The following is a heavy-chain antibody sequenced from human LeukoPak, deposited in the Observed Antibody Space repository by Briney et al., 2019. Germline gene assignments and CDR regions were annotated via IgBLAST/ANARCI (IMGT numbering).Heavy chain of an antibody. CDR1: GGSISSSSYY. D-gene: IGHD3-22*01. CDR2: IYYSGST. V-gene: IGHV4-39*01. J-gene: IGHJ4*02. Sequence: SETLSLTCTVSGGSISSSSYYWGWIRQPPGKGLEWIGSIYYSGSTYYNPSLKSRVTISVDTSKNQFSLELSSVTAADTAVYYCAKGTIIYYDSSGYYFDYWGQGTLVTVSS. CDR3: AKGTIIYYDSSGYYFDY.